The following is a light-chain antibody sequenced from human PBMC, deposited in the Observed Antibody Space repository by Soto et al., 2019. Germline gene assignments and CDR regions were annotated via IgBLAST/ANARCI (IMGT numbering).Light chain of an antibody. CDR2: AAS. J-gene: IGKJ5*01. Sequence: DIQMTQSPSSLAASVGDRVTITCRASQGIGNGLSWFQQKPGKAPKRLIYAASTLQSGVPSRFSGSGSGTEFTLTISSLQPEDFATYYCLQTNDCPITFGQGTRLEIK. V-gene: IGKV1-17*01. CDR1: QGIGNG. CDR3: LQTNDCPIT.